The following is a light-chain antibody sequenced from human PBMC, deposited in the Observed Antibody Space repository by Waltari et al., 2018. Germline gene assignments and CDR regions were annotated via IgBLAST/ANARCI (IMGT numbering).Light chain of an antibody. CDR3: GSWDTSLSAS. CDR1: SSAIDKNF. J-gene: IGLJ1*01. CDR2: ANS. Sequence: QSVLTQPPSVSASPGQTVTISCSGRSSAIDKNFVSWYQVVPGTAPKLLIFANSRRPSGIPDRFSASKSGTSATLDITGLQTGDEAHYYCGSWDTSLSASFGTGTKVIVL. V-gene: IGLV1-51*02.